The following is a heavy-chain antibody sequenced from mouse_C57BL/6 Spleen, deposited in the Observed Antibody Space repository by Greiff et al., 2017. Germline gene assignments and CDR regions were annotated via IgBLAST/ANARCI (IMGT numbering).Heavy chain of an antibody. CDR1: GYTFTSYW. V-gene: IGHV1-53*01. CDR3: ARAPLYYGSSYDG. J-gene: IGHJ2*01. Sequence: QVQLQQPGTELVKPGASVKLSCKASGYTFTSYWMHWVKQRPGQGLEWIGNINPSNGGTNYNEKFKSKATLTVDKSSSTAYMQLSSLTSEDSAVYDSARAPLYYGSSYDGWGQGTTLTVSS. D-gene: IGHD1-1*01. CDR2: INPSNGGT.